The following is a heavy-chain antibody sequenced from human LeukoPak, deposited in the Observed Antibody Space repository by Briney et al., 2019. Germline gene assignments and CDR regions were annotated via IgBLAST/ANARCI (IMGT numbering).Heavy chain of an antibody. Sequence: GRSLRLSCTASGFTFGDYAMSWVRQAPGKGLEWVSVIYSGGSTYYADSVKGRFTISRDNSKNTLYLQMNSLRAEDTAVYYCARVGDGYNPYYFDYWGQGTLVTVSS. V-gene: IGHV3-53*01. D-gene: IGHD5-24*01. CDR3: ARVGDGYNPYYFDY. CDR2: IYSGGST. CDR1: GFTFGDYA. J-gene: IGHJ4*02.